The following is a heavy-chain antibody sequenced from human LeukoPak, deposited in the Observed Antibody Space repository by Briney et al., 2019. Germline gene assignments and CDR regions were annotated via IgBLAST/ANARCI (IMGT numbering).Heavy chain of an antibody. CDR3: AKGGQLPPRGYYYYGMDV. CDR2: ISWNSGSI. J-gene: IGHJ6*02. D-gene: IGHD6-6*01. V-gene: IGHV3-9*01. CDR1: GFTFDDYA. Sequence: GGSLRLSCAASGFTFDDYAMHWVRQAPGKGLEWVSGISWNSGSIGYADSVKGRFTISRDNAKNSLYLQMNSLRAEDTALYYCAKGGQLPPRGYYYYGMDVWGQGTTVTVSS.